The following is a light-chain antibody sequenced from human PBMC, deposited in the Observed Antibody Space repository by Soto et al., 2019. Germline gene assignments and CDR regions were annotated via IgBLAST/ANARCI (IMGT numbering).Light chain of an antibody. V-gene: IGLV2-14*01. CDR2: EVS. J-gene: IGLJ2*01. CDR1: SSDIGSYKY. CDR3: GSYTSSATLI. Sequence: QSVLTQPASVSGSPGESITISCTGTSSDIGSYKYVSWYQQHPGKAPKLMIYEVSNRPSGVSNRFSGSKSGNTASLTISGLQAEDEADYHCGSYTSSATLIFGGGTQLTVL.